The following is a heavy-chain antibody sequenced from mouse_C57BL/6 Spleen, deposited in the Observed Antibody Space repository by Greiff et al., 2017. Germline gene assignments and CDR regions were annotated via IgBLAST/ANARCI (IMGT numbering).Heavy chain of an antibody. D-gene: IGHD2-5*01. Sequence: DVHLVESEGGLVQPGSSIKLSCTASGFTFSDYYMAWVRQVPEKGLEWVANINYDGSSTYYLDSLKSRFIISRDNAKNILYLQMSSLKSEDTATYYCARDRRTYYSNYGAMDYWGQGTSVTVSS. V-gene: IGHV5-16*01. CDR3: ARDRRTYYSNYGAMDY. CDR2: INYDGSST. J-gene: IGHJ4*01. CDR1: GFTFSDYY.